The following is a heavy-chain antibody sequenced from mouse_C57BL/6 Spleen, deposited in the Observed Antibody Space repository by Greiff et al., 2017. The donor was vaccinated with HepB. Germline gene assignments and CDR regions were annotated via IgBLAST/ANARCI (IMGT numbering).Heavy chain of an antibody. CDR2: IGPGSGST. D-gene: IGHD1-1*01. CDR1: GYTFTDYY. J-gene: IGHJ4*01. Sequence: QVQLQQSGAELVKPGASVKISCKASGYTFTDYYIHWVKQRPGQGLEWIGKIGPGSGSTYYNEKFKGKATLTADKSSSTAYMQLSSLTSEDSAVYICARETISTVDPYYALDYWGQGTSVTVAS. V-gene: IGHV1-77*01. CDR3: ARETISTVDPYYALDY.